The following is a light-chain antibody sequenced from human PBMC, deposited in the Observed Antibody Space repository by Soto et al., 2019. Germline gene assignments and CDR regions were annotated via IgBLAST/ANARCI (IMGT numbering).Light chain of an antibody. CDR2: EGS. V-gene: IGLV2-23*01. CDR3: CSYAGSSIHVV. J-gene: IGLJ2*01. CDR1: SSDVGSYNL. Sequence: QSALTQPASVSGSPGQSITISCTGTSSDVGSYNLVSWYQQHPGKAPKPMIYEGSKRPSGVSNRFSGSKSGNTASLTISGLQAEDEADYYCCSYAGSSIHVVFGGGTKVTVL.